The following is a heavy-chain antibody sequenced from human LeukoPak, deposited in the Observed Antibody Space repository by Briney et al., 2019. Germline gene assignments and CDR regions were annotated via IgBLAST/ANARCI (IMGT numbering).Heavy chain of an antibody. Sequence: GGSLRLSCAASGFTVSSNYMSWVRQAPGKGLEWVSVIYSGGSTYYADSVKGRFTISRDNSKNTLYLQMGSLRAEDMAVYYCARVRYYYGSGSFDYWGQGTLVTVSS. CDR2: IYSGGST. V-gene: IGHV3-66*01. CDR1: GFTVSSNY. D-gene: IGHD3-10*01. J-gene: IGHJ4*02. CDR3: ARVRYYYGSGSFDY.